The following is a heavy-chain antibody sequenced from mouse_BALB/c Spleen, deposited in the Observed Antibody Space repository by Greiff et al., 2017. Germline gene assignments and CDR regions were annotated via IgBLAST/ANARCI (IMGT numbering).Heavy chain of an antibody. J-gene: IGHJ3*01. D-gene: IGHD2-4*01. CDR1: GYTFTDYE. CDR3: TDYDYDGGAWFAY. Sequence: VKLMESGAELVRPGASVTLSCKASGYTFTDYEMHWVKQTPVHGLEWIGAIDPETGGTAYNQKFKGKATLTADKSSSTAYMELRSLTSEDSAVYYCTDYDYDGGAWFAYWGQGTLVTVSA. V-gene: IGHV1-15*01. CDR2: IDPETGGT.